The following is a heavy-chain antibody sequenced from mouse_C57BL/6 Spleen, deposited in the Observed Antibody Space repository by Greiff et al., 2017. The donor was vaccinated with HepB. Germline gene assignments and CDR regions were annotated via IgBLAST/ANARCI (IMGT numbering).Heavy chain of an antibody. CDR2: ISSGGSYT. V-gene: IGHV5-6*01. CDR1: GFTFSSYG. D-gene: IGHD2-2*01. CDR3: ARQEYGYDDAMDY. J-gene: IGHJ4*01. Sequence: EVQGVESGGDLVKPGGSLKLSCAASGFTFSSYGMSWVRQTPDKRLEWVATISSGGSYTYYPDSVKGRFTISRDNAKNTLYLQMSSLKSEDTAMYYCARQEYGYDDAMDYWGQGTSVTVSS.